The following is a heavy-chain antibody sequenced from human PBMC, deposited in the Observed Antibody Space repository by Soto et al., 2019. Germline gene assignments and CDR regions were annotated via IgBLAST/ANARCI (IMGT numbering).Heavy chain of an antibody. Sequence: GASVKVSCKASGYTFTNYGISWLRQPPGQGLERMGWISANNVNTNYARKLQGRVTMTTDTFTSTAYMELRSLKSDDTAVYYFARIYSTSERDYYYYGMDVWGQGTTVTVSS. CDR2: ISANNVNT. V-gene: IGHV1-18*01. CDR1: GYTFTNYG. CDR3: ARIYSTSERDYYYYGMDV. D-gene: IGHD2-2*01. J-gene: IGHJ6*02.